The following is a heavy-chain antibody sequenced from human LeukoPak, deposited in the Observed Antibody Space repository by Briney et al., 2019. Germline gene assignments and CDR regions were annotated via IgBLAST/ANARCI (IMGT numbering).Heavy chain of an antibody. D-gene: IGHD6-13*01. V-gene: IGHV4-38-2*02. CDR3: IAAALTSGAFDI. CDR2: IYHSGST. CDR1: GYSISSGYY. Sequence: SETLSLTCTVSGYSISSGYYWGWIRQPPGKGLEWIGSIYHSGSTYYNPSLKSRVTISVDTSKNQFSLKLSSVTAADTAVYYCIAAALTSGAFDIWGQGTMVTVSS. J-gene: IGHJ3*02.